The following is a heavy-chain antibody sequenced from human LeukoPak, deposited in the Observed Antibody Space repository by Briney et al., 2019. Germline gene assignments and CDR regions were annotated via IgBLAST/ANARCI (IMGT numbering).Heavy chain of an antibody. CDR1: GFTFSSYE. CDR3: ARRTGTNPFDY. Sequence: PGGSLRLSCAASGFTFSSYEMNWVRQAPGKGLEWVSYISSSCSTIYYADSVKGRFTISRDNAKNSLYLQMNSLRAEDTAVYYCARRTGTNPFDYWGQGTLVTVSS. D-gene: IGHD7-27*01. J-gene: IGHJ4*02. CDR2: ISSSCSTI. V-gene: IGHV3-48*03.